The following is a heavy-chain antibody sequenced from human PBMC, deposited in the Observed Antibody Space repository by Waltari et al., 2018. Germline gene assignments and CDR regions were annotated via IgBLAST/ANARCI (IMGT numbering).Heavy chain of an antibody. CDR2: IDHSGST. D-gene: IGHD6-19*01. V-gene: IGHV4-38-2*01. CDR3: ARRPYSSGWGY. CDR1: GYSISSGYF. Sequence: QVQLQESGPGLVKPSETLSLTCDLSGYSISSGYFWGGIRQPPGKGLEWIGSIDHSGSTYYNPSLKSRVTISVDTSKNQFSLKLSSVTAADTAVYYCARRPYSSGWGYWGQGTLVTVSS. J-gene: IGHJ4*02.